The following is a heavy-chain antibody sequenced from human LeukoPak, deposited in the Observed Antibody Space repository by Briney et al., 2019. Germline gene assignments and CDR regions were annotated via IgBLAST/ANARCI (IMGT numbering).Heavy chain of an antibody. CDR3: AKAGYGDFQSTVDY. Sequence: GGSLRLSCAASGFSFEDYAMHWLRHPPGKGLEWVSGVSWNSGNVGYADSVKGRFTISRDNAKNFLYLQMSSLRAEDTALYYCAKAGYGDFQSTVDYWGRGTLVTVSS. CDR2: VSWNSGNV. V-gene: IGHV3-9*01. CDR1: GFSFEDYA. J-gene: IGHJ4*02. D-gene: IGHD4-17*01.